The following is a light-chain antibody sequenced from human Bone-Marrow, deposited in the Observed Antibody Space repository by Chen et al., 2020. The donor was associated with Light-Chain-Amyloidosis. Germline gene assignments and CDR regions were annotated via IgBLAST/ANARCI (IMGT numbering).Light chain of an antibody. CDR2: GSS. CDR3: QQYGTSPLT. J-gene: IGKJ4*01. Sequence: EIVLTQSPGTLSLSPGEGANISCRASQTISSNYLTWYQQKFGQAPRLLIYGSSSRATAIPDRLTGSGSGTDFTLTINRLEPEDFAMYYCQQYGTSPLTFGGGTKVEIK. V-gene: IGKV3-20*01. CDR1: QTISSNY.